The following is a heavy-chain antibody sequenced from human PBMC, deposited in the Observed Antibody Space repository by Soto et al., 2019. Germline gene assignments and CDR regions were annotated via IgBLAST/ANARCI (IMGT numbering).Heavy chain of an antibody. CDR1: GGSIASGCYF. J-gene: IGHJ6*02. Sequence: PXETLSVTGTVSGGSIASGCYFWDWIRQPPGKVLEWIVTVHSTGGTYYSPSLRSRVTISVDTSKNLFSLKMTSASATDTAVYFCAKREDSSRFGGLDIWGQGTAVTVSS. V-gene: IGHV4-39*01. CDR2: VHSTGGT. D-gene: IGHD3-3*01. CDR3: AKREDSSRFGGLDI.